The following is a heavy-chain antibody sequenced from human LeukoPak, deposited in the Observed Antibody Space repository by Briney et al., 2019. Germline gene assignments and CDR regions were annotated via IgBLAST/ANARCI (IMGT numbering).Heavy chain of an antibody. D-gene: IGHD3-3*01. CDR3: AKGSITIFGVVTHDAFDI. Sequence: PGGSLRLSCAASGFTFSSYAMSWVRQAPGKGLEWVSAISGSGGSTYYADSVKGRLTISRDNSKNTLYLRMNSLRAEDTAVYYCAKGSITIFGVVTHDAFDIWGQGTMVTVSS. J-gene: IGHJ3*02. CDR2: ISGSGGST. V-gene: IGHV3-23*01. CDR1: GFTFSSYA.